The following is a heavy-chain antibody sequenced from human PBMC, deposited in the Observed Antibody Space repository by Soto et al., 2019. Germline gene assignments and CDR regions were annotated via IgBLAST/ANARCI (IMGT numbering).Heavy chain of an antibody. CDR2: INAGNGNT. J-gene: IGHJ5*02. CDR1: GYTFTSYA. Sequence: QVQLVQSGAEVKKPGASVKVSCKASGYTFTSYAMHWVRQAPGQRLEWMGWINAGNGNTKYSQKFQGRVTITRDTSACTAYMELSRLRSEDTAVYYCARDLVSLRVLVVPWFDPWGQGTLVTVSS. V-gene: IGHV1-3*01. D-gene: IGHD2-8*02. CDR3: ARDLVSLRVLVVPWFDP.